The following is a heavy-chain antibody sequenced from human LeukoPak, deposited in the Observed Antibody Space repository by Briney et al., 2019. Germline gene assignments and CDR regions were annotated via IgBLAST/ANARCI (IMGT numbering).Heavy chain of an antibody. CDR3: ARGVGSSWPGWFDP. Sequence: GGSLRLSCAASGFAFSDYSMNWVRQSPGKGPEWVSYISHSGRTIYYADSVKGRFTISRDNAKNSLYLQMNSLRADDTAVYYCARGVGSSWPGWFDPWGQGTLVTVSS. D-gene: IGHD6-13*01. CDR2: ISHSGRTI. V-gene: IGHV3-48*04. J-gene: IGHJ5*02. CDR1: GFAFSDYS.